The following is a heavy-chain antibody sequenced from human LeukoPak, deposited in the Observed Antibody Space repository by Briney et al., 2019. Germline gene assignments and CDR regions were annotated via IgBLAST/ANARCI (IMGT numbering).Heavy chain of an antibody. V-gene: IGHV3-23*01. CDR1: GFTFSSYA. J-gene: IGHJ4*02. Sequence: GGSLRLSCAASGFTFSSYAMSWVRQAPGKGLEWVSAISGSGGSTYYADSVKGRFTISRDNSKNTLYLQMNSLRAEDTAVYYCAKPLTMIVVVITIFEHWGQGTLVHVPS. CDR3: AKPLTMIVVVITIFEH. D-gene: IGHD3-22*01. CDR2: ISGSGGST.